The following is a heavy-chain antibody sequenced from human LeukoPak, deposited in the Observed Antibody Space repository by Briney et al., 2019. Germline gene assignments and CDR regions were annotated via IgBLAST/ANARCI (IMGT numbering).Heavy chain of an antibody. CDR2: LYYSGST. V-gene: IGHV4-59*01. D-gene: IGHD3-10*01. Sequence: SGTLCLTCTASGGSISGYYWSWIRQPPGKGLEWVGYLYYSGSTNYNPSLKSRVTISVDTSKNQFSLKLSSVTAADTAVYYCARDEDSAYGSGSYLSWGQGTLVTVSS. CDR1: GGSISGYY. CDR3: ARDEDSAYGSGSYLS. J-gene: IGHJ5*02.